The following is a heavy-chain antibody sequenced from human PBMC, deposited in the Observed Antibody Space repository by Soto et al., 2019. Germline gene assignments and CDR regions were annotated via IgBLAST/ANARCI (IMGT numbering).Heavy chain of an antibody. J-gene: IGHJ4*02. CDR2: RYYSEST. CDR3: ARTKCSGGSCYSWSLDH. CDR1: GGSITTGGYY. D-gene: IGHD2-15*01. V-gene: IGHV4-31*03. Sequence: SETLSLTCTVSGGSITTGGYYWSWIRQLPGKGLEWIGHRYYSESTYYNPSLKSRVSISLDTSKNQFSLKLSFVSAADTAMYYCARTKCSGGSCYSWSLDHWGQGTPVTVSS.